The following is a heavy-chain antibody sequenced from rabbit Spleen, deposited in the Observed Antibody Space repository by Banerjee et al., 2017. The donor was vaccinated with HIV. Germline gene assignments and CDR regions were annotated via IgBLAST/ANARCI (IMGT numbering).Heavy chain of an antibody. Sequence: QEQLEESGGGLVKPEGSLTLTCKASGFSFSDRDVMCWVRQAPGKGLEWIACINTATAKGVYASWVNGRFTISKTSSTTVTLQMTSLTAADTATYFCARDYNSGWDLWGPGTLVTVS. J-gene: IGHJ4*01. V-gene: IGHV1S45*01. CDR2: INTATAKG. CDR3: ARDYNSGWDL. D-gene: IGHD4-1*01. CDR1: GFSFSDRDV.